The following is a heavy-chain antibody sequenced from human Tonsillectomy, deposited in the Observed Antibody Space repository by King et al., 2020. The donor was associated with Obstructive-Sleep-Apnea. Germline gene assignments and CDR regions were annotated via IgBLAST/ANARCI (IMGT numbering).Heavy chain of an antibody. J-gene: IGHJ4*02. CDR3: ARLKLTTPYHYDSGGYYPPKYYLDY. CDR1: GGSISSSTYS. V-gene: IGHV4-39*01. CDR2: IHYRGST. D-gene: IGHD3-22*01. Sequence: QLQESGPGLVKPSETLSLTCIVSGGSISSSTYSWGWIRQPPGKGLEWIGSIHYRGSTYYNPSLKSRVTISVDTSKNQFSLKLSSGTAADTAVYYCARLKLTTPYHYDSGGYYPPKYYLDYWGQGTLVTVSS.